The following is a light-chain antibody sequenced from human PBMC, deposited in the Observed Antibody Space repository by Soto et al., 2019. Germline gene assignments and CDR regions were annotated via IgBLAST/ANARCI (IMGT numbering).Light chain of an antibody. J-gene: IGKJ4*01. V-gene: IGKV3-15*01. CDR2: ASS. Sequence: EIVLTQSPATLSVSPGERATLSCRASQSVGSNFAWYQQKPGQAPRLLIFASSTRATGVPARFSGSGSGTEFTLTISSLQSEAFAVYYCQQYGDWPLTFGGGAKVEIE. CDR1: QSVGSN. CDR3: QQYGDWPLT.